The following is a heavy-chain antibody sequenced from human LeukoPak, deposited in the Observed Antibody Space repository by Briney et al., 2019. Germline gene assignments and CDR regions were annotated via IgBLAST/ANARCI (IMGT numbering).Heavy chain of an antibody. D-gene: IGHD3-10*01. CDR1: GSTFSSYS. V-gene: IGHV3-48*04. Sequence: GGSLRLSCAASGSTFSSYSMNWVRQAPGKGLEWVSYISSSSSTIYYADSVKGRFTISRDNAKNSLYLQMNSLRAEDTAVYYCARVITMVRGVMGDNWFDPWGQGTLVTVSS. CDR3: ARVITMVRGVMGDNWFDP. CDR2: ISSSSSTI. J-gene: IGHJ5*02.